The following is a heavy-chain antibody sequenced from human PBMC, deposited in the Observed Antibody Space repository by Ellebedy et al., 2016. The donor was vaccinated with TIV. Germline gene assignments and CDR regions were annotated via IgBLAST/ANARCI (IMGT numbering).Heavy chain of an antibody. CDR2: IKQDGSEK. CDR3: ARDQGWAYPDSTRFDY. CDR1: GFTFSDYW. J-gene: IGHJ4*03. V-gene: IGHV3-7*01. D-gene: IGHD1-1*01. Sequence: PGGSLRLSCAASGFTFSDYWMSWVRQAPGKGLEWVANIKQDGSEKWYVDSVKGRFTISRDNAKNSLYLQMSSLRAEDTAVYYCARDQGWAYPDSTRFDYWGQGTLVTVSS.